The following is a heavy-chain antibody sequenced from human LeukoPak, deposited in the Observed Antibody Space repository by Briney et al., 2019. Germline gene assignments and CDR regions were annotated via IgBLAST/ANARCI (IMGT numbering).Heavy chain of an antibody. J-gene: IGHJ4*02. D-gene: IGHD3-3*01. V-gene: IGHV3-30*02. CDR1: GFTFNSYG. CDR3: AKPYGIFGPYYFDY. CDR2: IRYDGSNK. Sequence: GGSLRLSCAASGFTFNSYGMHWVRQAPGKGLEGVAVIRYDGSNKYYTDSVKSRFTISRDNSKNTLYLQMNSLRAEDTAVYYCAKPYGIFGPYYFDYWGQGTLVTVSS.